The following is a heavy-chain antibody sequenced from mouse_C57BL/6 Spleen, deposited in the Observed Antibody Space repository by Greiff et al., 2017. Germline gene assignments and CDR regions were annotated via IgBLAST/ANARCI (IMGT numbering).Heavy chain of an antibody. J-gene: IGHJ2*01. CDR3: ARHNYYPYYFDY. D-gene: IGHD1-1*01. CDR2: ISGGGGNT. V-gene: IGHV5-9*01. Sequence: EVKLVESGGGLVKPGGSLKLSCAASGFTFSSYTMSWVRQTPEKRLEWVATISGGGGNTYYPDSVKGRFTISRDNAKNTLYLQLSSQRSEDTALYYCARHNYYPYYFDYWGQGTTLTVSS. CDR1: GFTFSSYT.